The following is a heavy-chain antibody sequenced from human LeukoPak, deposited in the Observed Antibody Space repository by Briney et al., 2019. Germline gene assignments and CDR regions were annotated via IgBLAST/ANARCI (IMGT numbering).Heavy chain of an antibody. CDR1: GGSISSYY. CDR2: IYYSGST. J-gene: IGHJ3*02. Sequence: SEPLSLTCTVSGGSISSYYWSWIRPPPGKGLEWIGYIYYSGSTNYNPSLKSRVTISVDTSKNQFSLKLSSVTAADTAVYYCAARTTGTFWAFDIWGQGTMVTVSS. V-gene: IGHV4-59*01. CDR3: AARTTGTFWAFDI. D-gene: IGHD1-1*01.